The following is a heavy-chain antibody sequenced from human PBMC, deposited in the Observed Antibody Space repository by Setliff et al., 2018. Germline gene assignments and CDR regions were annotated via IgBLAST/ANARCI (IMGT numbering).Heavy chain of an antibody. CDR2: IYYSGST. J-gene: IGHJ3*02. CDR3: ARDVRVASSSWFKSAFDI. V-gene: IGHV4-39*07. D-gene: IGHD6-13*01. CDR1: GGSISSSSYY. Sequence: SETLSLTCTVSGGSISSSSYYWGWIRQPPGKGLEWIGSIYYSGSTYYNPSLKSRVTISVDTSKNQFSLKLSSVTAADTAVCYCARDVRVASSSWFKSAFDIWGQGTMVTVSS.